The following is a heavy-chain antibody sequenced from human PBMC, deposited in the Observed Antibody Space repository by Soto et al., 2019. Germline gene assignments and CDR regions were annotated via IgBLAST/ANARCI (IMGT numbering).Heavy chain of an antibody. CDR1: GFTFSSYG. J-gene: IGHJ4*02. CDR3: AKDLFRAALDY. D-gene: IGHD6-13*01. CDR2: ISYDGSNK. V-gene: IGHV3-30*18. Sequence: GGSLRLSCAASGFTFSSYGMHWVRQAPGKGLEWVAVISYDGSNKYYADSVKGRFTISRDNSKNTLYLQMNSLRAEDTAVYYCAKDLFRAALDYWGQGTLVTVS.